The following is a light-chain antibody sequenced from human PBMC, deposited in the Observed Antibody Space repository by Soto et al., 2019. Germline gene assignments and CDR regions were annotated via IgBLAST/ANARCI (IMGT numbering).Light chain of an antibody. J-gene: IGKJ5*01. CDR2: GAS. CDR1: QSVDTTY. CDR3: QQSGGSPPIT. Sequence: EIVLTQSPGTLSLSPGERATLSCRASQSVDTTYLAWFQHKPGQAPRLLIYGASRRATGIPNRLSGSGSGTDFALTISGLEPEDIAVYYCQQSGGSPPITFGQGTRLEMK. V-gene: IGKV3-20*01.